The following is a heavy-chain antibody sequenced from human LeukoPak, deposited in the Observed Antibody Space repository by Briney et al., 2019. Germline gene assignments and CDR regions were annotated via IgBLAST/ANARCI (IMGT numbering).Heavy chain of an antibody. D-gene: IGHD2-2*03. CDR2: IYSDGDT. CDR3: AKHGYCSGISCFFDF. J-gene: IGHJ4*02. CDR1: GFTVSRNY. Sequence: PGGSLRLSCAASGFTVSRNYMTWVRQAPGKGLEWVSVIYSDGDTYYVDSVKGRFTISRDCSKNTLYLQMNSLRAEDTALYYCAKHGYCSGISCFFDFWGQGTLVTVSS. V-gene: IGHV3-66*04.